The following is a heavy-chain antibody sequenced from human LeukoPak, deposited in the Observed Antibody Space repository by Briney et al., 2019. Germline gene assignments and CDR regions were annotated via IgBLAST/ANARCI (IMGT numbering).Heavy chain of an antibody. V-gene: IGHV1-46*01. Sequence: ASVKVSCKASGYTFTSYYMYWVRQAPGQGLEWMGMINPSGGSTTYAQKFQGRVTITADTSTDTAYMELSSLRSEDTAVYYCATGGGTDYWGQGTLVTVSS. CDR2: INPSGGST. D-gene: IGHD3-10*01. J-gene: IGHJ4*02. CDR1: GYTFTSYY. CDR3: ATGGGTDY.